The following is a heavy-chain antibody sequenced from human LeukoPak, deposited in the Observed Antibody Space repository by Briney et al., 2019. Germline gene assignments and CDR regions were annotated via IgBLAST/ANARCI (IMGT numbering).Heavy chain of an antibody. CDR2: ISYDGSNK. CDR3: ASERPSDTMIVVVIGGMDV. Sequence: GGSLRLSCAASGFTFSSYAMHWVRQAPGKGLEWVAVISYDGSNKYYADSVKGRFTISRDNSKNTLYLQMNSLRAEDTAVYYCASERPSDTMIVVVIGGMDVWGQGTTVTVSS. D-gene: IGHD3-22*01. V-gene: IGHV3-30-3*01. J-gene: IGHJ6*02. CDR1: GFTFSSYA.